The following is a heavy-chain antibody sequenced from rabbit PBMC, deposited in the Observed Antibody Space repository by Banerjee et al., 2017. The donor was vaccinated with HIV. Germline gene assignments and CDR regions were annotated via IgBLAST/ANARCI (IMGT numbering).Heavy chain of an antibody. Sequence: QSLEESGGDLVKPGASLTLTCTASGFSFSSSYYMCWVCQAPGKGLEWIACIYAGSSGSTYYASWAKGRFTISKTSSTTVTLQMTSLTAADTATYFCARTISGYAGYGYANLWGPGTLVTVS. CDR1: GFSFSSSYY. CDR3: ARTISGYAGYGYANL. CDR2: IYAGSSGST. J-gene: IGHJ4*01. D-gene: IGHD6-1*01. V-gene: IGHV1S40*01.